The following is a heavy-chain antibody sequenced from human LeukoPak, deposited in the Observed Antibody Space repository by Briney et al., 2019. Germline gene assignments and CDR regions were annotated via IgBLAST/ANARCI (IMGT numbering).Heavy chain of an antibody. CDR2: ISYDGNNK. J-gene: IGHJ4*02. V-gene: IGHV3-30*03. Sequence: PGGSLRLSCAASGFTFGSYSMSWVRQAPGKGLEWVAVISYDGNNKYYADSVKGRFTISRDNSKNTLYLQMNSLRAEDTALYYCATLPTWGQGTLVTVSS. CDR3: ATLPT. CDR1: GFTFGSYS. D-gene: IGHD4-17*01.